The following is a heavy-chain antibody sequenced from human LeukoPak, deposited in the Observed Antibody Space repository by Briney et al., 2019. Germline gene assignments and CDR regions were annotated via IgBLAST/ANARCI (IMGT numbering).Heavy chain of an antibody. CDR3: AKGAIVAGIRTEYFQR. J-gene: IGHJ1*01. CDR2: IGSGGSGGT. D-gene: IGHD6-19*01. CDR1: GSTFSSYS. Sequence: GVSLRLSCAASGSTFSSYSMSWVRQVPGKGLEWVSVIGSGGSGGTSYADSVRGRFTMSRDESKNTFYLQMNNLRAEDTAVYYCAKGAIVAGIRTEYFQRWGQGTLVTVSS. V-gene: IGHV3-23*01.